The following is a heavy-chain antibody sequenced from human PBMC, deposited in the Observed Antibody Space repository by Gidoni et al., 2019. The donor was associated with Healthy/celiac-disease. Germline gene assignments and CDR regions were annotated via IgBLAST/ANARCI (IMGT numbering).Heavy chain of an antibody. V-gene: IGHV3-33*01. CDR3: ARVPRGGAAAGAFDY. CDR1: GFTFSSYG. Sequence: QVQLVESGGGVVQPGRSLRLPCAASGFTFSSYGMHWVRQAPGKGLEWVAVIWYDGSNKYYADSVKGRFTISRDNSKNTLYLQMNSLRAEDTAVYYCARVPRGGAAAGAFDYWGQGTLVTVSS. D-gene: IGHD6-13*01. J-gene: IGHJ4*02. CDR2: IWYDGSNK.